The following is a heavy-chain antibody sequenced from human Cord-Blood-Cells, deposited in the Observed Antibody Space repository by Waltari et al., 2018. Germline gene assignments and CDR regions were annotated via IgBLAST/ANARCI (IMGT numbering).Heavy chain of an antibody. J-gene: IGHJ4*02. CDR3: ARSRRSIPGFDY. D-gene: IGHD6-6*01. V-gene: IGHV4-34*01. Sequence: QVQLQQWGAGLLKPSETLSLTCAVYVGSFSGYYWSWIRQPPGKGLEWIGEINHSGSTNYNPSLKSRVTISVDTSKNQFSLKLSSVTAADTAVYYCARSRRSIPGFDYWGQGTLVTVSS. CDR1: VGSFSGYY. CDR2: INHSGST.